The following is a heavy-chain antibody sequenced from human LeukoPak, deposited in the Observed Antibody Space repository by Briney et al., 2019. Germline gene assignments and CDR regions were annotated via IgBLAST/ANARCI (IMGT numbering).Heavy chain of an antibody. CDR3: APTYYYGSGSFWSRVS. V-gene: IGHV1-18*01. D-gene: IGHD3-10*01. CDR1: GYTFTSYG. CDR2: ISAYNGNT. J-gene: IGHJ5*02. Sequence: GASVKVSCKASGYTFTSYGISWVRQAPGQGLEWMGWISAYNGNTNYAQKLQGRVTMTTDTSTSTAYMELRSLRSDDTAVYYCAPTYYYGSGSFWSRVSWDQGTLVTVSS.